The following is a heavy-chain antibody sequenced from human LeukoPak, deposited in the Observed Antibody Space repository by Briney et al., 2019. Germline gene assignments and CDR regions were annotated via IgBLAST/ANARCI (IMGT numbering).Heavy chain of an antibody. CDR1: GYTFTSYD. D-gene: IGHD3-10*01. V-gene: IGHV1-8*01. CDR3: ASAKWFGELFGMDV. CDR2: MNPSSGNT. J-gene: IGHJ6*02. Sequence: ASVKVSCKASGYTFTSYDINWVRQAAGQGLEWMGWMNPSSGNTGYAQKFQGRVTMTRNTSISTAYMELSSLRSEDTAVYYCASAKWFGELFGMDVWGQGTTVTVSS.